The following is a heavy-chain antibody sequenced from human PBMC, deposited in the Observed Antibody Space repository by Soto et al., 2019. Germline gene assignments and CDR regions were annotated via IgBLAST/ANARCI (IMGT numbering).Heavy chain of an antibody. Sequence: EVQLLESGGGLAQPGESLTLSCAASGFMFSGYAMSWVRQAPGKGLEWVSAVSNSGTSTYSADSVKGRFTISRDNSKNTLYLQMSSLGATDPALYYCVKDLAASGWFDPWGQGTLVIVSS. CDR3: VKDLAASGWFDP. CDR2: VSNSGTST. V-gene: IGHV3-23*01. J-gene: IGHJ5*02. D-gene: IGHD2-15*01. CDR1: GFMFSGYA.